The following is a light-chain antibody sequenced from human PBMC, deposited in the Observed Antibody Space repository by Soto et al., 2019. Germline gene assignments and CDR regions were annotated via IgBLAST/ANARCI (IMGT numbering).Light chain of an antibody. CDR1: QSVSSN. Sequence: EIVMTQSPATLSVSPGERATLSCRASQSVSSNLAWYQQKPGQAPRLLIYGASTRATGIPARFSGSGSWTAFTLTISSLQSEDFAVYYCQQYNNWRTFGQGTKVEIK. J-gene: IGKJ1*01. CDR2: GAS. CDR3: QQYNNWRT. V-gene: IGKV3-15*01.